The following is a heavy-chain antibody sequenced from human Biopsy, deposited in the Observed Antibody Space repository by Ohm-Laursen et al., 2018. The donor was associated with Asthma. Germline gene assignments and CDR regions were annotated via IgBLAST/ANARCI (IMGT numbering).Heavy chain of an antibody. J-gene: IGHJ1*01. CDR3: ARTFHFWSPYHAEHYQL. CDR1: GFTFGDYR. Sequence: SLRLSCAASGFTFGDYRMSWVRQVPGKGLEWVANIKHDGSEKNHVDSLKGRFTISRDNAKNSPYLQMNSLRAEDTAVYYCARTFHFWSPYHAEHYQLWGQGTLVTVSS. CDR2: IKHDGSEK. D-gene: IGHD3-3*02. V-gene: IGHV3-7*01.